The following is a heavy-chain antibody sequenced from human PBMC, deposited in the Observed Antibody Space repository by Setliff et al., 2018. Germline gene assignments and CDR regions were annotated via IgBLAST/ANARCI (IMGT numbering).Heavy chain of an antibody. Sequence: AASVKVSCKASGNSFSSFSITWVRQAPGQGLEWMGWVSTYNGDTKYAQNFRGRVTMTTDMSTSTVYMELRTLRSDDTAVYFCARLPIALAGYRKGAFDIWGQGTMVTVSS. CDR1: GNSFSSFS. CDR3: ARLPIALAGYRKGAFDI. D-gene: IGHD6-19*01. V-gene: IGHV1-18*01. J-gene: IGHJ3*02. CDR2: VSTYNGDT.